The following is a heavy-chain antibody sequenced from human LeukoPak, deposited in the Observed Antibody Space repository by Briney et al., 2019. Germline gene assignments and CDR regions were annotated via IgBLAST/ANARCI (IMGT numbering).Heavy chain of an antibody. Sequence: GSLRLSCAASGFTVSSNYMSWVRQAPGKGLEWVSDVSGTGGSTYYADSVKGRFTISRDNSKNTLYLQMNSLRAEDTAVYYCAKVRSIAAAEAIDYWGQGTLVTVSS. J-gene: IGHJ4*02. V-gene: IGHV3-23*01. D-gene: IGHD6-13*01. CDR3: AKVRSIAAAEAIDY. CDR1: GFTVSSNY. CDR2: VSGTGGST.